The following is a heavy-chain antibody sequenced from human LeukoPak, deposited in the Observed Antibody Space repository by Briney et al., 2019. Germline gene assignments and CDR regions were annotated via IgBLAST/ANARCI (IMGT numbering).Heavy chain of an antibody. CDR3: ARANLWFGELGWIDP. CDR1: GYTFSDYH. D-gene: IGHD3-10*01. J-gene: IGHJ5*02. Sequence: ASVKVSCKASGYTFSDYHMHWVRQAPGQGLEWMGWINTNTGNPTYAQGFTGRFVFSLDTSVSTAYLQISSLKADDTAVYYCARANLWFGELGWIDPWGQGTLVTVSS. V-gene: IGHV7-4-1*02. CDR2: INTNTGNP.